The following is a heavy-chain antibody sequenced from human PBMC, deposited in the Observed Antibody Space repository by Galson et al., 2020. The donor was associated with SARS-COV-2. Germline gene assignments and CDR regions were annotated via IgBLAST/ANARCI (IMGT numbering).Heavy chain of an antibody. V-gene: IGHV4-39*01. CDR1: GDSITSRSSY. Sequence: SETLSLTCTVSGDSITSRSSYWGWIRQPPGEGLEWIVSMYYTGVTYYNPSLKSRVTISGDSSRNQFSLKMRSVTAADTAVYYCVKLGSGSYGGRWCDYWGRGTLVIVSS. D-gene: IGHD6-19*01. CDR2: MYYTGVT. CDR3: VKLGSGSYGGRWCDY. J-gene: IGHJ4*02.